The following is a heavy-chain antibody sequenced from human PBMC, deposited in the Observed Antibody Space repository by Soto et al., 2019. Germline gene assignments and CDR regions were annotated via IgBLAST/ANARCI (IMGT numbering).Heavy chain of an antibody. D-gene: IGHD2-15*01. CDR1: GYTFTGYY. V-gene: IGHV1-2*04. CDR2: INPNSGGT. Sequence: ASVKVSCKAPGYTFTGYYMHWVRQAPGQGLEWMGWINPNSGGTNYAQKFQGWVTMTRDTSISTAYMELSRLRSDDTAVYYCARESDEIALDPWGQGTLVTVSS. CDR3: ARESDEIALDP. J-gene: IGHJ5*02.